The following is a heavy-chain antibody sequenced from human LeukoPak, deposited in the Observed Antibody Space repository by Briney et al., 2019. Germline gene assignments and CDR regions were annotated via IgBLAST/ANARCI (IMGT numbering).Heavy chain of an antibody. CDR1: GFTFSGNC. D-gene: IGHD3-10*01. J-gene: IGHJ4*02. Sequence: GGSLRLSCAASGFTFSGNCMTWVRQAPGKGLEWVANINHVGSDKYYVDSVKGRFTISRDNAKNSLYLQMNSLRAEDTAVYYCARGRHYGSGSYYSPPYFDYWGQGTLVTVSS. CDR2: INHVGSDK. CDR3: ARGRHYGSGSYYSPPYFDY. V-gene: IGHV3-7*01.